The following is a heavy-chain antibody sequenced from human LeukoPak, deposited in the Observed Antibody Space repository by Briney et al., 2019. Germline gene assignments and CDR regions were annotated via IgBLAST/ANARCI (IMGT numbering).Heavy chain of an antibody. J-gene: IGHJ4*02. CDR1: GFTFDDYA. CDR2: ISGDGGST. D-gene: IGHD6-6*01. CDR3: AKESSSSGEFDY. Sequence: PGGSLRLSCAASGFTFDDYAMHWVRQAPGKGLEWVSLISGDGGSTYYADSVKGRFTTSRDNSKNSLYLQMNSLRTEDTALYYCAKESSSSGEFDYWGQGTLVTVSS. V-gene: IGHV3-43*02.